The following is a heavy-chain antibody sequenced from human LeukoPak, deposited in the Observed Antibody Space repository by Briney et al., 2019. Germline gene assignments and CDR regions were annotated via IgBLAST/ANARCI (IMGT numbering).Heavy chain of an antibody. J-gene: IGHJ4*02. CDR3: ARVSTIAAAGWGYYFDY. D-gene: IGHD6-13*01. V-gene: IGHV1-2*02. CDR2: INPNSGGT. Sequence: GASVKVSCKASGYTFTGYYMHWVRQAPGQGLEWMGWINPNSGGTNYAQKFQGRVTMTRDTSISTAYMELSRLRSDDTAVYYCARVSTIAAAGWGYYFDYWGQGTLVTVSS. CDR1: GYTFTGYY.